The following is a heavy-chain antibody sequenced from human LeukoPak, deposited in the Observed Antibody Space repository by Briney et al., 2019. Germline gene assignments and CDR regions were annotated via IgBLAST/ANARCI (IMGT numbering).Heavy chain of an antibody. V-gene: IGHV5-51*01. CDR3: ARLGSSGWYSSDY. Sequence: GESLQISCKGSGDSFTSYWIGGVRQMPGKGLEGMGIIYPGDSDTRYSASLQGQVTISADKSISTAYLQWSSLKASDTAMYCCARLGSSGWYSSDYWGQGTLVTVSS. J-gene: IGHJ4*02. CDR2: IYPGDSDT. D-gene: IGHD6-19*01. CDR1: GDSFTSYW.